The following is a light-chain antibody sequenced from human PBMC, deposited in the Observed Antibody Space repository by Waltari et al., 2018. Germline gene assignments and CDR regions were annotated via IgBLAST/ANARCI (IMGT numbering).Light chain of an antibody. CDR3: QQRRNWPLT. CDR1: HSIHNY. J-gene: IGKJ4*01. Sequence: DIVLTQSPATLYSSPGQRAPISCRASHSIHNYLAWYQQNPAHAPRLLSYDTSNSATGISARFSGSGFGTDFTLTISSLEPEDFAVYYCQQRRNWPLTFGGGTKVEIK. CDR2: DTS. V-gene: IGKV3-11*01.